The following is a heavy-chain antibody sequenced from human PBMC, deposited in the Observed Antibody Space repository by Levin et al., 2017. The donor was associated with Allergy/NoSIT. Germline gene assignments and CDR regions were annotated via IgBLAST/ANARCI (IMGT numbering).Heavy chain of an antibody. CDR1: GGSISSGGYS. D-gene: IGHD3-22*01. CDR2: IYHSGSA. J-gene: IGHJ6*02. V-gene: IGHV4-30-2*01. Sequence: SETLSLTCAVSGGSISSGGYSWSWIRQPPGKGLEWIGYIYHSGSAYYNPSLKSRVTISVDRSKNQFSLKLTSVTAADTAVYYCARRGYYYDSSGPVYGMDVWGQGTTVTVSS. CDR3: ARRGYYYDSSGPVYGMDV.